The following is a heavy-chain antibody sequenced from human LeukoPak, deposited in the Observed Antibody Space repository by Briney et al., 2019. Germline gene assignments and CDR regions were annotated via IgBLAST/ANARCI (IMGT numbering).Heavy chain of an antibody. CDR3: ARRSYDSGNYYYFDS. CDR2: INHSGST. J-gene: IGHJ4*02. Sequence: PSETLSLTCAVYGGSFSGYYWSWIRQPPGKGLEWIGEINHSGSTNYNPSLKSRVMISVDTSKNQFSLKLSSVTAADTAVYYCARRSYDSGNYYYFDSWGQGTLVTVSS. CDR1: GGSFSGYY. D-gene: IGHD3-10*01. V-gene: IGHV4-34*01.